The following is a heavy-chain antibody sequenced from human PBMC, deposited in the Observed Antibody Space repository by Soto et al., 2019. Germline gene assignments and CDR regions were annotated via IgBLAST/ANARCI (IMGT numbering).Heavy chain of an antibody. J-gene: IGHJ6*02. CDR2: ISGSGGST. CDR1: GFTFSSYA. V-gene: IGHV3-23*01. Sequence: GGSLRLSCAASGFTFSSYAMSWVRQAPGKGLEWVSAISGSGGSTYYADSVKGRFTISRDNSKNTLYLQMNSLRAEDTAVYYCAKDFATIFGETSPYYYYGMDVWGQGTTVTVSS. CDR3: AKDFATIFGETSPYYYYGMDV. D-gene: IGHD3-3*01.